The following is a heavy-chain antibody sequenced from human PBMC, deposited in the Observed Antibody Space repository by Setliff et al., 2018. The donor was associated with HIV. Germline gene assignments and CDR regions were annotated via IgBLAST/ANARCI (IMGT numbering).Heavy chain of an antibody. D-gene: IGHD2-15*01. Sequence: GGSLRLSCEASGFTFSASPIRWVRQAPGKGLEWAAVISYDGRNKFYIDSVKGRFTLSRDNSKNTLYLQMNGLRVEDTAVYYCAKDGISGGAYPPYYFDYWGHGTLVTVSS. J-gene: IGHJ4*01. CDR1: GFTFSASP. CDR3: AKDGISGGAYPPYYFDY. V-gene: IGHV3-30*04. CDR2: ISYDGRNK.